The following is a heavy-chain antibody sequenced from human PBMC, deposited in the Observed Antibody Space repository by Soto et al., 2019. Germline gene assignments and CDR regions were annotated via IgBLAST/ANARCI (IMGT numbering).Heavy chain of an antibody. D-gene: IGHD5-18*01. J-gene: IGHJ5*02. V-gene: IGHV1-2*02. Sequence: GASVKVSCKASGYTFTGYYIHWVRQAPGQGLEWMGWINPNSGGTNYAQKFQGRVTMTRDTSISTAYMELSRLRSDDTAVYYCAARSGYSYGYWFDPWGQGTLMTV. CDR2: INPNSGGT. CDR3: AARSGYSYGYWFDP. CDR1: GYTFTGYY.